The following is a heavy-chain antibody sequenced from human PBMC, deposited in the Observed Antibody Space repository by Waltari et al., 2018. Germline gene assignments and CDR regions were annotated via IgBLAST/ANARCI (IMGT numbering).Heavy chain of an antibody. J-gene: IGHJ3*02. Sequence: EVQLVESGGGLIQPGGSLRLSCAASGFTVSSNYMSWVRQAPGKGLEWVSVIYSGGSTYYADSVKGRFTISRDKSKNTLYLQMNSLRAEDTAVYYCARAPVEMATIIAFDIWGQGTMVTVSS. CDR3: ARAPVEMATIIAFDI. V-gene: IGHV3-53*01. CDR1: GFTVSSNY. D-gene: IGHD5-12*01. CDR2: IYSGGST.